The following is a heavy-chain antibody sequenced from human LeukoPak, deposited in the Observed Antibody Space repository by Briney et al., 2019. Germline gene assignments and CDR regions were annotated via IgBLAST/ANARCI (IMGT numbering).Heavy chain of an antibody. CDR1: GGSFSGYY. D-gene: IGHD2-15*01. CDR2: INHSGNT. Sequence: SDTLSLTCSVNGGSFSGYYWSWIRQPPGKGLEWIGEINHSGNTNYNPSLKSRVTISGDTSKNQFSLKLSSVTAADTAVYYCETSSSATIDYFYDYIDVWGKGTTVTVSS. J-gene: IGHJ6*03. V-gene: IGHV4-34*01. CDR3: ETSSSATIDYFYDYIDV.